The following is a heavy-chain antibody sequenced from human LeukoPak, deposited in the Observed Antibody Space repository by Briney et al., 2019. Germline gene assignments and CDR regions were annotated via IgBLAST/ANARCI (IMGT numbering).Heavy chain of an antibody. J-gene: IGHJ3*02. CDR2: ISGSGGST. CDR3: AKSYGSGSDDAFDI. Sequence: GGSLRLSCAASGFTFSSYAMSWVPQAPGKGLEGVSAISGSGGSTYYADSVKVRFTISRDNSKNTLYLQMNSLRAEDTAVYYCAKSYGSGSDDAFDIWGQGTMVTVSS. V-gene: IGHV3-23*01. CDR1: GFTFSSYA. D-gene: IGHD3-10*01.